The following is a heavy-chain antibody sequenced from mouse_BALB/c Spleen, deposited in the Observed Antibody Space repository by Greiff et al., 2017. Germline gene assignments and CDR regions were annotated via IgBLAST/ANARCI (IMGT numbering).Heavy chain of an antibody. CDR3: AREPRYYGYGGRYFDV. V-gene: IGHV2-6-7*01. CDR2: IWGDGST. Sequence: QVQLKESGPGLVAPSQSLSITCTVSGFSLTGYGVNWVRQPPGKGLEWLGMIWGDGSTDYNSALKSRLSISKDNSKSQVFLKMNSLQTDDTARYYCAREPRYYGYGGRYFDVWGEGTTVTVSS. J-gene: IGHJ1*01. CDR1: GFSLTGYG. D-gene: IGHD1-2*01.